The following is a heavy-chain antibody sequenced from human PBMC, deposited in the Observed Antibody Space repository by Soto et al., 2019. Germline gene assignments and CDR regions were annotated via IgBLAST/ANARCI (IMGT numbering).Heavy chain of an antibody. J-gene: IGHJ5*02. V-gene: IGHV4-39*02. CDR2: IYYDRST. CDR1: GGSINSNNYY. CDR3: AKVVVAATRHTDFDP. Sequence: PSETLSLTCTVSGGSINSNNYYWAWIRQPPGKGLAWIASIYYDRSTYYNPSLKSRVSISVDTSKNHFSLKLSSATAADTAVYYCAKVVVAATRHTDFDPWGQGTLVTVSS. D-gene: IGHD2-15*01.